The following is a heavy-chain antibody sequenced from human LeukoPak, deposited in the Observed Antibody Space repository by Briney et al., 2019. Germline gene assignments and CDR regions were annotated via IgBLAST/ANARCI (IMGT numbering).Heavy chain of an antibody. CDR3: ARHGDFWSVFNWFDP. CDR2: IFYSGST. CDR1: GGSISSSNYY. Sequence: SETLSLTCSVSGGSISSSNYYWGWIRQPPGKGLEWIGSIFYSGSTYYNPSLKSRVTISVDTSKNQFSLKLTSVTAADTAVYYCARHGDFWSVFNWFDPWGQGTLVTVSS. V-gene: IGHV4-39*01. D-gene: IGHD3-3*01. J-gene: IGHJ5*02.